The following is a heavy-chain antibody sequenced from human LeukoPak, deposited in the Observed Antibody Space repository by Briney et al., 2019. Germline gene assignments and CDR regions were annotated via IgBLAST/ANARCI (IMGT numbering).Heavy chain of an antibody. CDR1: RFTFSRYA. V-gene: IGHV3-23*01. CDR2: INNGGTDT. Sequence: AGPLSLSCAASRFTFSRYAMTRLPHAPATPPHCVSRINNGGTDTYYEDSVKGRFTISRDNSKNTLFLHINSLSVEDTAVYYCAAAVNTGRAEHYWGQGTLVTVSS. D-gene: IGHD4-17*01. J-gene: IGHJ4*02. CDR3: AAAVNTGRAEHY.